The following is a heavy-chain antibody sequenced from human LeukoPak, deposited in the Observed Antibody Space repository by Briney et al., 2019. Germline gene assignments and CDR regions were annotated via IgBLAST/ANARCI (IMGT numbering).Heavy chain of an antibody. CDR2: IHTSEST. D-gene: IGHD3-22*01. Sequence: SETLSLTCTVSGGSISGYYWSWVRQPAGKGLEWIGRIHTSESTNYNPSLKSRVTMSVDTSNYQFSLKLSSVTAADTAVYYCARDHHYYDRSGHDYWGQGTLVTVSS. J-gene: IGHJ4*02. CDR3: ARDHHYYDRSGHDY. V-gene: IGHV4-4*07. CDR1: GGSISGYY.